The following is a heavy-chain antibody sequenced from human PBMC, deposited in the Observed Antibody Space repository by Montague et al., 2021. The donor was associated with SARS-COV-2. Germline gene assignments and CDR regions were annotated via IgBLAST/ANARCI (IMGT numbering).Heavy chain of an antibody. CDR2: FDPEDAET. J-gene: IGHJ4*02. CDR3: ATIPLHYYGSSRYFDY. CDR1: GYTLTELS. V-gene: IGHV1-24*01. Sequence: SVKVSCKVSGYTLTELSMHWVRQAPGKGLEWMGGFDPEDAETIYAQKFQGRVTMTEDTSTDTAYMELSSLRSEDTAVYYCATIPLHYYGSSRYFDYWGQGTLVTVSS. D-gene: IGHD3-22*01.